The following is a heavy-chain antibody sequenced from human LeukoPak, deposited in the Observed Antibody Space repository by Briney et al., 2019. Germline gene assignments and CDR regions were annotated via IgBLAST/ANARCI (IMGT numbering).Heavy chain of an antibody. CDR2: MNPNSGNT. CDR1: GYTFTSYD. D-gene: IGHD5-24*01. V-gene: IGHV1-8*01. CDR3: ARVFGGRDGYNQVPDY. Sequence: GASVKVSCKASGYTFTSYDINWVRQATGQGLEWMEWMNPNSGNTGYAQKFQGRVTMTRNTSISTAYMELSSLRSEDTAVYYCARVFGGRDGYNQVPDYWGQGTLVTVSS. J-gene: IGHJ4*02.